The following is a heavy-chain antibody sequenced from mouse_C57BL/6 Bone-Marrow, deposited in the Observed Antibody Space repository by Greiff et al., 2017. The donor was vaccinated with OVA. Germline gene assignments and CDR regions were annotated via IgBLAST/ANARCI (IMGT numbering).Heavy chain of an antibody. J-gene: IGHJ1*03. CDR1: GYAFSSSW. CDR2: IYPGDGDT. CDR3: ARGGTVVADWDFDV. V-gene: IGHV1-82*01. D-gene: IGHD1-1*01. Sequence: VQLQQSGPELVKPGASVKISCKASGYAFSSSWMNWVKQRPGKGLEWIGRIYPGDGDTNYNGKFKGKATLTADKSSSTAYMQLSSLTSEDSAVYFGARGGTVVADWDFDVWGTGTTVTVSS.